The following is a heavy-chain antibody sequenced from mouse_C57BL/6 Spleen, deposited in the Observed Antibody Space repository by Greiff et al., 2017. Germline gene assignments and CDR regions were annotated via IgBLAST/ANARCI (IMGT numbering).Heavy chain of an antibody. Sequence: EVKVEESGGGLVKPGGSLKLSCAASGFTFSDYGMHWVRQAPEKGLEWVAYISSGGSTIYYADTVKGRFTISRDNAKNTLFLQMTSLRSEDTAMYYCAYPWFAYWGQGTLVTVSA. CDR2: ISSGGSTI. J-gene: IGHJ3*01. CDR1: GFTFSDYG. CDR3: AYPWFAY. V-gene: IGHV5-17*01.